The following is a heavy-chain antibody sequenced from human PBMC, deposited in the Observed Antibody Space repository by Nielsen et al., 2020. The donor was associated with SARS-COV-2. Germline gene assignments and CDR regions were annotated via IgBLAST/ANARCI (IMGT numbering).Heavy chain of an antibody. J-gene: IGHJ4*02. CDR1: GGTFSSYA. CDR2: IIPIFGTA. V-gene: IGHV1-69*13. D-gene: IGHD3-3*01. CDR3: ARSPESYTIFGVVITHSFDY. Sequence: SVKVSCKASGGTFSSYAISWVRQAPGQGLEWMGGIIPIFGTANYAQKFQGRVTITADESTSTAYMELSSLRSEDTAVYYCARSPESYTIFGVVITHSFDYWGQGTLVTVSS.